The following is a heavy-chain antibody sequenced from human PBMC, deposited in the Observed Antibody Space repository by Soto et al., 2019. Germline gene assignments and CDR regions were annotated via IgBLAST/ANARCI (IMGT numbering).Heavy chain of an antibody. D-gene: IGHD2-21*01. CDR2: IYYSGGT. CDR1: GGSISSYY. Sequence: SETLSLTCTVSGGSISSYYWSWIRQPPGKGLEWIGYIYYSGGTNYNPSLKSRVTISVDTSKNQFSLKLSSVTAADTAVYYCARNGVNYYGMDVWGQGTTVTVSS. J-gene: IGHJ6*02. CDR3: ARNGVNYYGMDV. V-gene: IGHV4-59*01.